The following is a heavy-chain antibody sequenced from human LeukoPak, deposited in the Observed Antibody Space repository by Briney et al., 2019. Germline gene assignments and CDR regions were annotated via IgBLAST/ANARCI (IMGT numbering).Heavy chain of an antibody. J-gene: IGHJ4*02. CDR1: GFTFSGYA. V-gene: IGHV3-21*01. CDR2: ISSSSSYI. D-gene: IGHD4/OR15-4a*01. Sequence: TGGSLRLSCAASGFTFSGYAMSWVRQAPGKGLEWVSSISSSSSYIYYADSVKGRFTISRDNAKNSLYLQMNSLRAEDTAVYYCARSSDYGGHDYWGQGTLVTVSS. CDR3: ARSSDYGGHDY.